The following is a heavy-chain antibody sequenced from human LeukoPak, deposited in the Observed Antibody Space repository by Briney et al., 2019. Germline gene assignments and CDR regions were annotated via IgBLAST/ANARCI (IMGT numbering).Heavy chain of an antibody. V-gene: IGHV4-39*07. Sequence: PSETLSLTCIVSGGSISSSSYYWGWIRQPPGKGLEGIGSIYYSGSTYYNPSLKTRITISVDTPKNPLSLELSSVTAADTAVYYCMVVPGSHYYMDVWGKGTTVTVSS. D-gene: IGHD2-15*01. CDR1: GGSISSSSYY. CDR3: MVVPGSHYYMDV. J-gene: IGHJ6*03. CDR2: IYYSGST.